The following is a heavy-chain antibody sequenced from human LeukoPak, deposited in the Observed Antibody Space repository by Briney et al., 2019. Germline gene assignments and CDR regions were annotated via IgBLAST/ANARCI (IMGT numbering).Heavy chain of an antibody. CDR2: INHSGST. CDR3: ARGQVVAAFDP. D-gene: IGHD2-15*01. J-gene: IGHJ5*02. V-gene: IGHV4-34*01. CDR1: GGSISSYY. Sequence: SETLSLTCTVSGGSISSYYWSWIRQPPGKGLEWIGEINHSGSTNYNPSLKSRVTISVDTSKNQFSLKLSSVTAADTAVYYCARGQVVAAFDPWGQGTLVTVSS.